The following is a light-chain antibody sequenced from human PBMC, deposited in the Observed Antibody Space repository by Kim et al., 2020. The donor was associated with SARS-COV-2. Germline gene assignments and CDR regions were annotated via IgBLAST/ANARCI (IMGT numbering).Light chain of an antibody. Sequence: EIVLTQSPGTLSLSPGERATLSCRASQSVNSDYLAWYQQIPGQPPRLLIFGAPSRATGIPDRFSGSGSGTDFTLAISRLEPEDFAVYYCQLYGSSPLMYTFGQGTKLEI. CDR1: QSVNSDY. J-gene: IGKJ2*01. V-gene: IGKV3-20*01. CDR2: GAP. CDR3: QLYGSSPLMYT.